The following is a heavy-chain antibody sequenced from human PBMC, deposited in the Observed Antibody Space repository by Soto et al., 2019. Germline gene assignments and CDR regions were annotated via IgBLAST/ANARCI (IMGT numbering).Heavy chain of an antibody. J-gene: IGHJ6*02. D-gene: IGHD3-3*01. CDR1: GFTFSSYG. V-gene: IGHV3-33*01. CDR3: ARDAEYYDFWSGYTPGGMDV. Sequence: LRLSCAASGFTFSSYGMHWVRQAPGKGLEWVAVIWYDGSNKYYADSVKGRFTISRDNSKNTLYLQMNSLRAEDTAVYYCARDAEYYDFWSGYTPGGMDVWGQGTTVTVSS. CDR2: IWYDGSNK.